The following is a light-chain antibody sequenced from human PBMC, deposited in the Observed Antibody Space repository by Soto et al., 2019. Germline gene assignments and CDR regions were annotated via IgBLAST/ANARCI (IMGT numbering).Light chain of an antibody. CDR3: QHRHSYPIT. V-gene: IGKV1-9*01. Sequence: DIQLTQSPSFVSASVGDRGTITCRASQGISSYLAWYQQKPGKAPKLLIHTASTLQSGVPSRFSGSGSGTEFTLTISSLQPEDFATYYCQHRHSYPITFGQGTRLEIK. CDR2: TAS. J-gene: IGKJ5*01. CDR1: QGISSY.